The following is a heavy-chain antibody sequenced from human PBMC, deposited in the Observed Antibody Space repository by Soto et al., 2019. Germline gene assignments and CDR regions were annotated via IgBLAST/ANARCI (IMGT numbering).Heavy chain of an antibody. Sequence: PGGSLRLSCAASGFTFSSFAMNWVRQAPGKGLEWVSAIGGSGGSTYYADSVKGRFTISRDNSKNTLYLQMNSLRAEDTAVYYCAKGISGIYYFDYWGQGTLVTVSS. CDR1: GFTFSSFA. V-gene: IGHV3-23*01. CDR2: IGGSGGST. D-gene: IGHD6-19*01. J-gene: IGHJ4*02. CDR3: AKGISGIYYFDY.